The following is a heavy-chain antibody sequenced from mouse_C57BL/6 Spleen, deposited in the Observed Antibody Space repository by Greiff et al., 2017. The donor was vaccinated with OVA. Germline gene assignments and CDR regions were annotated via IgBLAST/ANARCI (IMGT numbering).Heavy chain of an antibody. CDR1: GYSITSGYY. Sequence: VQLKESGPGLVKPSQSLSLTCSVTGYSITSGYYWNWIRQFPGNKLKWMGYISYDGSNNYNPTLKNQISITGDKSTNQFFLKFNSVTTEDTASYYCALREITTVVAFDYWGQGTTLTVSS. J-gene: IGHJ2*01. CDR2: ISYDGSN. V-gene: IGHV3-6*01. CDR3: ALREITTVVAFDY. D-gene: IGHD1-1*01.